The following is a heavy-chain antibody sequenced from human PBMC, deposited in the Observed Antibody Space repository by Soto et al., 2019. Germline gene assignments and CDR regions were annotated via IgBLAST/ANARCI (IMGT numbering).Heavy chain of an antibody. CDR1: GGSISSYS. V-gene: IGHV4-59*08. D-gene: IGHD3-10*01. Sequence: LQTLSVTCSVSGGSISSYSRSWIRQPPGKGLEWIGYIYYSGSTNYNPSLKSRVTISVDTSKNQFSLKLSSVTAADTAVYYCASSPLWFGPYKFDPWGQGTLVTVS. CDR2: IYYSGST. J-gene: IGHJ5*02. CDR3: ASSPLWFGPYKFDP.